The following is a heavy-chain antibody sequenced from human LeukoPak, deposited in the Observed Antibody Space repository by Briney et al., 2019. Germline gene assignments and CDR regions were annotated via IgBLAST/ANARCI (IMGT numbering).Heavy chain of an antibody. J-gene: IGHJ4*02. CDR1: GFTFSSYG. CDR2: IRYDGSNK. Sequence: PGGSLRLSCAASGFTFSSYGMRWVRQAPGKGLEWVAFIRYDGSNKYYADSVKGRFTISRDNSKNTLYLQMNSLRAEDTAVYYCEKPPRDVLLWFGELFRGYFDYWGQGTLVTVSS. D-gene: IGHD3-10*01. CDR3: EKPPRDVLLWFGELFRGYFDY. V-gene: IGHV3-30*02.